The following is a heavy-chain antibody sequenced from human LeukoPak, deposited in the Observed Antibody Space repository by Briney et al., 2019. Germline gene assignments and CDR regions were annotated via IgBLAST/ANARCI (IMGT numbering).Heavy chain of an antibody. CDR2: INPKSGGT. CDR1: GYTFTGYY. CDR3: ARAGYYYDFDY. J-gene: IGHJ4*02. D-gene: IGHD3-22*01. V-gene: IGHV1-2*02. Sequence: ASVKVSCKASGYTFTGYYMYWVRQAPGQGLDWMGWINPKSGGTNYAQKFQGRVTMTRDTSISTAYMELSRLRSDDTAVYYCARAGYYYDFDYWGQGTLVTVSS.